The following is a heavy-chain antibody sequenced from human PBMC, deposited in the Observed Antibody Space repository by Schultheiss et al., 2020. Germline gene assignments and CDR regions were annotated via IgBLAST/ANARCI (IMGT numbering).Heavy chain of an antibody. D-gene: IGHD1-20*01. Sequence: GGSLRLSCAASGFTFSSYSMNWVRQAPGKGLEWVSYISSSSSTIYYADSVKGRFTISRDNSKNSLYLQMNSLRAEDTAVYYCARDEYNWNGFLDPWGQGTLVTVSS. CDR3: ARDEYNWNGFLDP. CDR2: ISSSSSTI. V-gene: IGHV3-48*01. J-gene: IGHJ5*02. CDR1: GFTFSSYS.